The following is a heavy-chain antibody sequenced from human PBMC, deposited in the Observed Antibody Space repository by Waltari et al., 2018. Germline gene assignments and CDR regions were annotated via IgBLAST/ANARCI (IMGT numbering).Heavy chain of an antibody. CDR3: ARDRGRGLYLDT. Sequence: QLQLQESGPALLKPSGTRSLISAVYGDYMTSVNLWNWVRQSPGTGLEWIGQVHDSGKANYNPSFAGRVTVSLDTSTYHVALKMTSATAADTALYYCARDRGRGLYLDTWGQGILVTVSP. J-gene: IGHJ4*02. D-gene: IGHD2-15*01. CDR1: GDYMTSVNL. CDR2: VHDSGKA. V-gene: IGHV4-4*02.